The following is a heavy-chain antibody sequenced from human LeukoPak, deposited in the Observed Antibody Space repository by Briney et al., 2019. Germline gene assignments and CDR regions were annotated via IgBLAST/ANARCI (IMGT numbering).Heavy chain of an antibody. J-gene: IGHJ4*02. CDR1: GFTVSSNY. CDR2: IYSGGST. D-gene: IGHD3-10*01. Sequence: PGGSLRLSCAASGFTVSSNYMSWVRQAPGKGLEWVSVIYSGGSTYYADSVKGRFTISRHNSKNTLYLQMNSLRAEDTAVYYCARESYGSGSYRNDYWGQGTLVTVSS. CDR3: ARESYGSGSYRNDY. V-gene: IGHV3-53*04.